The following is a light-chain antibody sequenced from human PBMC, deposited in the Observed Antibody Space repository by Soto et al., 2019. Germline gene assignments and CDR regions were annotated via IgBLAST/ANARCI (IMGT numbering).Light chain of an antibody. CDR3: SSYTGGNPSYV. Sequence: QSVLTQPPSASGTPGQRVTISCSGSSSNIGSNYVYWYQQVPGTAPKLLIYRNNQRPSGVPDRFSGSKSGTSASLAITGLRSEDEADYYCSSYTGGNPSYVFGTGTKLTVL. CDR2: RNN. CDR1: SSNIGSNY. V-gene: IGLV1-47*01. J-gene: IGLJ1*01.